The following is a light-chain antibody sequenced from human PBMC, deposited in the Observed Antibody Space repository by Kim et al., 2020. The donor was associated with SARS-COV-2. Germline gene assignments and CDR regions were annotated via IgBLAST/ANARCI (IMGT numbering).Light chain of an antibody. CDR2: GDS. J-gene: IGLJ2*01. CDR1: SSNIGSNP. V-gene: IGLV1-44*01. CDR3: AAWDDSLSVF. Sequence: ELTQPPSASGTTGQRITISCSGSSSNIGSNPVNWYQQLPGTAPKLLIYGDSQRPLGVPDRFSGSKSGTSASLAITGLQSEDEANYYCAAWDDSLSVFFGGGTQLTVL.